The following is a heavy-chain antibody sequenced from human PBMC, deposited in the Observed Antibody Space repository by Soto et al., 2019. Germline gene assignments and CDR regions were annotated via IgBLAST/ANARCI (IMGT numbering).Heavy chain of an antibody. D-gene: IGHD1-26*01. Sequence: SETLSLTCTVSGGSISSSSYYWGWIRQPPGKGLEWIGSIYYSGSTYYNPSLKSRVTISVDTSKNQFSLKLSSVTAADTAVYYCTRTTPSGGSYPPVFDYWGQGTLVTVSS. J-gene: IGHJ4*02. CDR1: GGSISSSSYY. V-gene: IGHV4-39*01. CDR2: IYYSGST. CDR3: TRTTPSGGSYPPVFDY.